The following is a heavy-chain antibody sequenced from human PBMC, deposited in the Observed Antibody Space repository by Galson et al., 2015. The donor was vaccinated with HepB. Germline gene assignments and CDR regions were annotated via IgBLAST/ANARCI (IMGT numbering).Heavy chain of an antibody. CDR3: ARSKRQLWLLGPRRWFDP. J-gene: IGHJ5*02. CDR1: GYTFTSYD. D-gene: IGHD5-18*01. Sequence: SVKVSCKASGYTFTSYDINWVRQATGQGLEWMGWMNPNSGNTGYAQKFQGRVTMTRNTSISTAYMELSSLGSEDTAVYYCARSKRQLWLLGPRRWFDPWGQGTLVTVSS. CDR2: MNPNSGNT. V-gene: IGHV1-8*01.